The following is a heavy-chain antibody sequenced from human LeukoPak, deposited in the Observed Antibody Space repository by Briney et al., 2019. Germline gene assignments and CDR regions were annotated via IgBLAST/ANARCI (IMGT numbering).Heavy chain of an antibody. J-gene: IGHJ4*02. Sequence: GGSLRLSCAASGFTFSSYSMNWVRQAPGKGLEWVSLISSSSSSIFYADSVKGRFTISRDSAKNSLYLQMNSLRGEDTAVYYCARTLALYGSGSFFDFWGQGTLVTVSS. D-gene: IGHD3-10*01. CDR1: GFTFSSYS. CDR2: ISSSSSSI. V-gene: IGHV3-21*01. CDR3: ARTLALYGSGSFFDF.